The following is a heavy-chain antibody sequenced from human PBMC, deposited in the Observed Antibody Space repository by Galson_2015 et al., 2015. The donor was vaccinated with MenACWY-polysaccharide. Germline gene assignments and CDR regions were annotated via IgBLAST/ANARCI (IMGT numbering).Heavy chain of an antibody. CDR1: GFTFSSYA. D-gene: IGHD3-3*01. Sequence: LRLSCAASGFTFSSYAMTWVRQAPGKGLEWVSSISGSGGSTYYADSVKGRFTISRDNSKDTLYLQMNSLRAEDTAVYYCTKGRVWTGFFHGGFDFWGQGTMVTVSS. CDR3: TKGRVWTGFFHGGFDF. V-gene: IGHV3-23*01. CDR2: ISGSGGST. J-gene: IGHJ3*01.